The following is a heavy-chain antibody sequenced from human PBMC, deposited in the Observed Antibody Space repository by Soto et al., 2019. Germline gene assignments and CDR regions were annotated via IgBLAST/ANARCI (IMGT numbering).Heavy chain of an antibody. Sequence: ASVKVSCKASGYTFSGHSISWVRQAPGQGLEWRGWISASNGHTNYAQKFQGRVTMTTDTFTTTVYMEMKSLRSDDTAVYYCARNTGSGNSGGFDYWGQGTLVTVSS. V-gene: IGHV1-18*04. CDR1: GYTFSGHS. D-gene: IGHD3-3*01. J-gene: IGHJ4*02. CDR2: ISASNGHT. CDR3: ARNTGSGNSGGFDY.